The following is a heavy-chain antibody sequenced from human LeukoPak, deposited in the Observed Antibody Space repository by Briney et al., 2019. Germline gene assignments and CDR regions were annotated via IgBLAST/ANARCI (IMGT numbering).Heavy chain of an antibody. CDR1: GGSISSGTYY. CDR3: ARRFWSGYNLGY. D-gene: IGHD3-3*01. J-gene: IGHJ4*02. Sequence: SETLSLTCTVSGGSISSGTYYWSWIRQPAGKGLEWIGEINHSGSTNYNPSLKSRVTISVDTSKNQFSLKLSSVTAADTAVYYCARRFWSGYNLGYWGQGTLVTVSS. CDR2: INHSGST. V-gene: IGHV4-61*10.